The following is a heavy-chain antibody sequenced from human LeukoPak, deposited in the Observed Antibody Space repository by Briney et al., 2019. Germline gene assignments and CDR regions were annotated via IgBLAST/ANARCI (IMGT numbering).Heavy chain of an antibody. CDR3: ARGVVVVVAATGSVYYYGMDV. V-gene: IGHV1-18*04. Sequence: GASVKVSCKASGYTFTGYYMHWVRQAPGQGLEWMGWTSAYNGNTNYAQKLQGRVTMTTDTSTSTAYMELRSLRPDDTAVYYCARGVVVVVAATGSVYYYGMDVWGQGTTVTVSS. CDR2: TSAYNGNT. J-gene: IGHJ6*02. CDR1: GYTFTGYY. D-gene: IGHD2-15*01.